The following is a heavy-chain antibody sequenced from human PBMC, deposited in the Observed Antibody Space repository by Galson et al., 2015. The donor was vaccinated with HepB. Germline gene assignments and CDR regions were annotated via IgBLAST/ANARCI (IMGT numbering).Heavy chain of an antibody. Sequence: SVKVSCKVPGYTPTELSMHWVRQAPGKGLEWMGGFDPEDGETIYAQKFQGRVTMTEDTSTDTAYMELSSLRSGDTAVYYCATPPPMTTVTGYQHWGQGTLVTVSS. CDR2: FDPEDGET. D-gene: IGHD4-17*01. CDR3: ATPPPMTTVTGYQH. J-gene: IGHJ1*01. V-gene: IGHV1-24*01. CDR1: GYTPTELS.